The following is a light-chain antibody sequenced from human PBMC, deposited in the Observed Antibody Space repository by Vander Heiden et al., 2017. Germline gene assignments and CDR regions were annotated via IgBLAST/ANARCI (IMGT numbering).Light chain of an antibody. J-gene: IGLJ1*01. V-gene: IGLV1-47*02. CDR1: GPNIASNY. CDR2: SNN. Sequence: QSVLTQPPSASATPGQRVTILCSGSGPNIASNYVYWYQQLPGTAPKLLIYSNNQRPSGVPDRFSGSKSGTSASLAISGLRSEDEADYYCAAWDDSLTDYVFGTGTKVTVL. CDR3: AAWDDSLTDYV.